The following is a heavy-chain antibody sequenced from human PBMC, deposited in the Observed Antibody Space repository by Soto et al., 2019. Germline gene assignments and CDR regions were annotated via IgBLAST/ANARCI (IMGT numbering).Heavy chain of an antibody. D-gene: IGHD2-21*01. CDR3: VTQGHVIWSLP. V-gene: IGHV4-38-2*02. Sequence: SETLSLTCTVSGDSIKSGFYWAWIRQPAGKGLEWIATVYYSGSTHYNPSLESRATISVDTSKSQFSLRLSSVTAADTAIYYCVTQGHVIWSLPWGEGPLVT. CDR2: VYYSGST. CDR1: GDSIKSGFY. J-gene: IGHJ5*02.